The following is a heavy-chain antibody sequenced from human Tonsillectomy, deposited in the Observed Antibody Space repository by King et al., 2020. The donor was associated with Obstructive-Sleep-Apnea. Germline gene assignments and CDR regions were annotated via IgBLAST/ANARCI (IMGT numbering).Heavy chain of an antibody. J-gene: IGHJ4*02. D-gene: IGHD5-12*01. CDR2: IKQDGSEK. V-gene: IGHV3-7*03. Sequence: QLVQSGGGLVQPGGSLRLSCAASGFTFSSYWMSWVRQAPGKGLEWVANIKQDGSEKYYVDSVKGRFTISRDNAKNSLYLQMNSLRAEDTAVYYCARDPVQWLRLMTYFDYWGQGTLVTVSS. CDR1: GFTFSSYW. CDR3: ARDPVQWLRLMTYFDY.